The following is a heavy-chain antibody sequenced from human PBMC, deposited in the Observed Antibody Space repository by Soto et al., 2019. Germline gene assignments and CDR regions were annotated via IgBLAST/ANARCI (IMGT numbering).Heavy chain of an antibody. CDR2: IGTAGDP. CDR1: GFTFSSYD. D-gene: IGHD3-22*01. Sequence: PGGSLRLSCAASGFTFSSYDMHWVRQATGKGLEWVSAIGTAGDPYYPGSVKGRFTISRENAKNSLYLQMNSLRAGDTAVYYCARGAYYYDSSGYRDAFDIWGQGTMVTVSS. CDR3: ARGAYYYDSSGYRDAFDI. V-gene: IGHV3-13*05. J-gene: IGHJ3*02.